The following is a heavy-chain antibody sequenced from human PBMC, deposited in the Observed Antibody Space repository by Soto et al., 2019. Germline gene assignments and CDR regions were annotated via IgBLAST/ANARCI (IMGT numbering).Heavy chain of an antibody. CDR2: IYWDVDK. Sequence: QITLRESGPALVKPTQTLTLTCTFSGFSLTTSGEGVGWISQPPGKAPEWLALIYWDVDKRYSPSLKNRLTISGDTSRSQVVLTMTNMDPVDTATYSYAHRKKTVIVATYFDYWGQGTLVTVSS. D-gene: IGHD1-1*01. CDR1: GFSLTTSGEG. CDR3: AHRKKTVIVATYFDY. J-gene: IGHJ4*02. V-gene: IGHV2-5*02.